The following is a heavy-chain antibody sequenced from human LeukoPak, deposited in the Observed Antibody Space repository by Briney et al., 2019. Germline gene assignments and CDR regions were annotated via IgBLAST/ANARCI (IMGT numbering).Heavy chain of an antibody. CDR1: GGSISSYY. Sequence: PSETLSLTCTVSGGSISSYYWSWIRQPPGKGLEWIGDISNSGSTNYNPSLKSRVTISIETSKNHSSLELSSVTAADTAVYYCARHNGGHFYFDQWGQGTLVTASS. CDR3: ARHNGGHFYFDQ. D-gene: IGHD2-8*01. V-gene: IGHV4-59*08. CDR2: ISNSGST. J-gene: IGHJ4*02.